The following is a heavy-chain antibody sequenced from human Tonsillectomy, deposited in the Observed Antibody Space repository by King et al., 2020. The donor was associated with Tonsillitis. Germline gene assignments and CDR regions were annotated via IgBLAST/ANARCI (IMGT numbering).Heavy chain of an antibody. CDR3: ASFGDSFYYYYGMDV. V-gene: IGHV4-59*01. J-gene: IGHJ6*02. CDR1: GGSISSYY. D-gene: IGHD3-16*01. Sequence: QVQLQESGPGLVKPSETLSLTCTVSGGSISSYYWSWIRQPPGKGLEWIGYIYYSGSTNYNPSLKSRVTISVDTSKNQFSLKLSSVTAADTAVYYCASFGDSFYYYYGMDVWGQWTTVTVSS. CDR2: IYYSGST.